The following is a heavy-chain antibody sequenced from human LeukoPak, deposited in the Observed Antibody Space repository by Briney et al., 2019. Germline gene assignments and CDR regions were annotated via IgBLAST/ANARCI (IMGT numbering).Heavy chain of an antibody. CDR3: ARRATTVTTGYYYYYMDV. V-gene: IGHV4-39*01. J-gene: IGHJ6*03. CDR2: VYYGGTT. CDR1: GGSINSRSYY. D-gene: IGHD4-17*01. Sequence: SETLSLTCTVSGGSINSRSYYWGWIPQPPGKGLEWIGSVYYGGTTYYNPSLKSRVTISEDTSKNQFSLKLSSVTAADTAVYYCARRATTVTTGYYYYYMDVWGEGTTVTVSS.